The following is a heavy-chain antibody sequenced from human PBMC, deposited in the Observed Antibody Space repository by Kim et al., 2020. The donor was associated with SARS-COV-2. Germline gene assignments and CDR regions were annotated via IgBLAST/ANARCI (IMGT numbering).Heavy chain of an antibody. V-gene: IGHV3-11*03. CDR1: GFTFSDYY. CDR3: ARTSVGVGAYYFDY. Sequence: GGSLRLSCAASGFTFSDYYMSWIRQAPGKGLEWVSYISSSSSYTDYADSVKGRFTISRDNAKNSLYLQVNSLRAEDTAVYYCARTSVGVGAYYFDYWGQGTLVTVSS. J-gene: IGHJ4*02. CDR2: ISSSSSYT. D-gene: IGHD2-8*01.